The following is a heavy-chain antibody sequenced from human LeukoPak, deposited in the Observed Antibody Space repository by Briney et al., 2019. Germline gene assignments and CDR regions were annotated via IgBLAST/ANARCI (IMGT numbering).Heavy chain of an antibody. CDR3: ARGGAVNGFDI. V-gene: IGHV4-34*01. D-gene: IGHD6-19*01. CDR1: GGTFSNFF. Sequence: KASETLSLTCGVSGGTFSNFFWNWIRQTPGKGLEWIGQIYHSGSTGYNPSLKSRVTISVDTSKTHFSLNLTSVTAADTAVYYCARGGAVNGFDIWGQGQGSPSLQ. J-gene: IGHJ3*02. CDR2: IYHSGST.